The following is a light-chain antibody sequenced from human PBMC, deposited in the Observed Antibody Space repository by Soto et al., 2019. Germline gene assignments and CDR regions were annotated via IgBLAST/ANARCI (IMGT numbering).Light chain of an antibody. Sequence: EIVLTQSPGTLSLSPGERVTLSCRASQSVSSSYLAWYQQKPGQAPRLLIYGASSRATGIPDRFSGSGSGKDFTLTISRLEPEDFAVYYCQQFGSSPLYTFGQGNKLEIK. CDR3: QQFGSSPLYT. J-gene: IGKJ2*01. CDR2: GAS. CDR1: QSVSSSY. V-gene: IGKV3-20*01.